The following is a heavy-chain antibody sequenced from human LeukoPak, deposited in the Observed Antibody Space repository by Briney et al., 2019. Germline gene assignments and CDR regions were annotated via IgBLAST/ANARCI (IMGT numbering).Heavy chain of an antibody. CDR3: AKETSYYGSGTYVYFDY. V-gene: IGHV3-30*18. CDR1: KFTFSFSG. Sequence: GGSLRLSCAASKFTFSFSGMHWVRQAPGKGLEWVASTSYDETNKQYADSVEGRFTISRDNANRTLYLQMNSPRPEDTAVYYCAKETSYYGSGTYVYFDYWGQGALVTVSS. CDR2: TSYDETNK. J-gene: IGHJ4*02. D-gene: IGHD3-10*01.